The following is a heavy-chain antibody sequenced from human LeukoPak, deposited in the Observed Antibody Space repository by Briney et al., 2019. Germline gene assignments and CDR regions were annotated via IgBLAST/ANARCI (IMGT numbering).Heavy chain of an antibody. CDR2: ISYDGSAK. CDR1: GLTFSNYG. CDR3: AKESGKRSYGAYFDY. J-gene: IGHJ4*02. D-gene: IGHD4-17*01. Sequence: PGGSLRLSCAASGLTFSNYGMQWVRQAPGKGLEWVAVISYDGSAKYYSDSVKGRFTISRDNSQNTLYLQMNSLRAEDTAIYYCAKESGKRSYGAYFDYWGQGTLVTVSS. V-gene: IGHV3-30*18.